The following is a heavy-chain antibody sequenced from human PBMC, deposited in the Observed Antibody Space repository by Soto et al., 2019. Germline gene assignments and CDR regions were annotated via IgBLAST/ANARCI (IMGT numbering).Heavy chain of an antibody. V-gene: IGHV1-69*13. CDR3: ARTIDYCSSTSCYDFLPQYNWFDP. CDR2: IIPIFGTA. CDR1: GGTFSSYA. Sequence: ASVKVSCKASGGTFSSYAISWVRQAPGQGLEWMGGIIPIFGTANYAQKFQGRVTITADESTSTAYMELSSLRSEDTAVYYCARTIDYCSSTSCYDFLPQYNWFDPWGQGTLVTVSS. J-gene: IGHJ5*02. D-gene: IGHD2-2*01.